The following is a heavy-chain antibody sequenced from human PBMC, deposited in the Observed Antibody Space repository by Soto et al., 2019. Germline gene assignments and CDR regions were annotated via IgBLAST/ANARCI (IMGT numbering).Heavy chain of an antibody. CDR1: GFTFSSYG. D-gene: IGHD2-8*01. Sequence: GGSLRLSCAASGFTFSSYGMHWVRQAPGKGLEWVAVISYDGSNKYYADSVKGRFTISRDNSKNTLYLQMNSLRAEDTAVYYCAGGYCTIVVCYPEGYDPFAIRARRTTVT. CDR3: AGGYCTIVVCYPEGYDPFAI. J-gene: IGHJ3*02. CDR2: ISYDGSNK. V-gene: IGHV3-30*03.